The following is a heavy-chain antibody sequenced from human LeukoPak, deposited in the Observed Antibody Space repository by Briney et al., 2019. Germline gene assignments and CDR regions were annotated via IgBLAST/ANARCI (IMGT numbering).Heavy chain of an antibody. J-gene: IGHJ3*02. Sequence: PSETLSLTCAVYGGSFSGYYWSWIRQPAGKGLEWIGRIYTSGSTNYNPSLKSRVTISVDTSKNQFSLKLSSVTAADTAVYYCASLDSSGYMGAFDIWGQGTMVTVSS. CDR2: IYTSGST. D-gene: IGHD3-22*01. CDR3: ASLDSSGYMGAFDI. V-gene: IGHV4-59*10. CDR1: GGSFSGYY.